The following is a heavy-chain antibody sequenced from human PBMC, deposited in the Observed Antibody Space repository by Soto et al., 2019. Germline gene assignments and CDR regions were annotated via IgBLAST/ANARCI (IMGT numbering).Heavy chain of an antibody. CDR2: MNPNSGNT. V-gene: IGHV1-8*01. D-gene: IGHD6-13*01. CDR3: ARKAGSSSWDYYYYYYMDV. CDR1: GYTFTSYD. J-gene: IGHJ6*03. Sequence: ASVKVSCKASGYTFTSYDINWVRQATGQGLEWMGWMNPNSGNTGYAQKFQGRVNMTRNTSISTAYMELSSLRSEDKAVYYCARKAGSSSWDYYYYYYMDVWGKGTTVTVSS.